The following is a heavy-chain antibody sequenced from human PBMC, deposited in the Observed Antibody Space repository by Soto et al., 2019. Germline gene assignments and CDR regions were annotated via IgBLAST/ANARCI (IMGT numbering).Heavy chain of an antibody. J-gene: IGHJ6*02. Sequence: SVKVSCKASGGSFSKFAINWVRQAPGQGLEWMGGIIPTLGTTDYAHKFQGRVTITADEATRTAYMELSGLRSEDTAVYYCARDDATHCGDDCYRYFYYGMDVWGQGTTVTVSS. CDR2: IIPTLGTT. CDR1: GGSFSKFA. V-gene: IGHV1-69*13. CDR3: ARDDATHCGDDCYRYFYYGMDV. D-gene: IGHD2-21*02.